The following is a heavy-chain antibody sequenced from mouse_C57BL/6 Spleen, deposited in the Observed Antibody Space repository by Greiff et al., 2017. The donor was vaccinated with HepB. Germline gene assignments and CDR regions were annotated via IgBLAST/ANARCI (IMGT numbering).Heavy chain of an antibody. CDR1: GFTFSDYG. Sequence: EVQGVESGGGLVKPGGSLKLSCAASGFTFSDYGMHWVRQAPEKGLEWVAYISSGSSTIYYADTVKGRFTISRDNAKNTLFLQMTSLRSEDTAMYYCAIIYYYGSSHYFDYWGQGTTLTVSS. CDR2: ISSGSSTI. D-gene: IGHD1-1*01. J-gene: IGHJ2*01. CDR3: AIIYYYGSSHYFDY. V-gene: IGHV5-17*01.